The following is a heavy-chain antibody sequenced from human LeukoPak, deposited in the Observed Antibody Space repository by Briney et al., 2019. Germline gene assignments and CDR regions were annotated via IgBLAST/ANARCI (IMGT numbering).Heavy chain of an antibody. J-gene: IGHJ4*02. D-gene: IGHD6-19*01. CDR3: ARADTSGWFVDY. CDR1: VYTFTRNN. CDR2: MDPNSADT. Sequence: ASVKVSCKASVYTFTRNNINGVRQAPGQGLEWMGWMDPNSADTAYAQKFQGRVAMTRDTSISTAYMELSSLRSEDTAVYYCARADTSGWFVDYWGQGTLVTVSS. V-gene: IGHV1-8*01.